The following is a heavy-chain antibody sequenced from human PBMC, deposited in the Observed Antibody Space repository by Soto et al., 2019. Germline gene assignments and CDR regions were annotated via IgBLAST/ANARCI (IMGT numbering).Heavy chain of an antibody. V-gene: IGHV3-48*03. CDR2: ISSSGSTI. J-gene: IGHJ6*02. Sequence: PGGSLRLSCAASGFTFSSYAMHWVRQAPGKGLEWVSYISSSGSTIYYADSVKGRFTISGDNAKNSLYLQMNSLRAEDTAVYYCARDQVAVAGRGMDVWGQGTTVTVSS. CDR1: GFTFSSYA. CDR3: ARDQVAVAGRGMDV. D-gene: IGHD6-19*01.